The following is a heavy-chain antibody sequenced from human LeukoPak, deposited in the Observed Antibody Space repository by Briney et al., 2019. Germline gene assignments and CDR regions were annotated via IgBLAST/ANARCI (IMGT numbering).Heavy chain of an antibody. D-gene: IGHD6-6*01. J-gene: IGHJ4*02. CDR2: ISSSSSYI. Sequence: PGGSLRLSCAASGFTFSSYSMNWVRQAPGKGLEWVSSISSSSSYIYYADSVKGRFTISRDNAKNSLYLQMNSLRAEDTAVYYCARDSPQYSSSSVSDYWGQGTLVTVSS. V-gene: IGHV3-21*01. CDR1: GFTFSSYS. CDR3: ARDSPQYSSSSVSDY.